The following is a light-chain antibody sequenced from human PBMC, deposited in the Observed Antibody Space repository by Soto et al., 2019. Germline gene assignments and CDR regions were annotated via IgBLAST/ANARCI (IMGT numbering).Light chain of an antibody. CDR2: SDT. J-gene: IGLJ2*01. CDR3: QVWDSGSVHVL. V-gene: IGLV3-21*01. Sequence: SYELTQPPSVSVAPGETARISCGGNNIGSKGVHWYQQKPGQAPVLVIYSDTDLPPVIPERFSGSNSANMATLTISRVEAGDEADYYCQVWDSGSVHVLFGGGTQLTVL. CDR1: NIGSKG.